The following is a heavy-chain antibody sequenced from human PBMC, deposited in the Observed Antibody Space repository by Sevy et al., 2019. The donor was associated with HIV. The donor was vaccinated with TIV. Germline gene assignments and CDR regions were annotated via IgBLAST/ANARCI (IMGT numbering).Heavy chain of an antibody. CDR1: GYTFTNYW. Sequence: GESLKISCKGSGYTFTNYWIGWVRQMPGKGLEWMGIIYPGDSDTRYSPSFQGQVTISADKSISTAYLQWSSLKASDTAMYYCARYPLGVVPAAEYYFDYLGPGTLVTVSS. CDR3: ARYPLGVVPAAEYYFDY. J-gene: IGHJ4*02. CDR2: IYPGDSDT. D-gene: IGHD2-2*01. V-gene: IGHV5-51*01.